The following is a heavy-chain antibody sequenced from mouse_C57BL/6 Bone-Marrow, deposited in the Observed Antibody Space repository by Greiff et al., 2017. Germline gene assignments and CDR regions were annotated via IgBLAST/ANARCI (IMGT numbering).Heavy chain of an antibody. Sequence: VQLQQSGAELVRPGASVKLSCTASGFNIKDDYMHWVKQRPEQGLEWIGWIDPENGDTEYASKFQGKATIPADTSSNTAYLQLSSLTSEDTAVYYCTTTTGVATDYWGQGTTLTVSS. CDR1: GFNIKDDY. J-gene: IGHJ2*01. D-gene: IGHD1-1*01. CDR2: IDPENGDT. V-gene: IGHV14-4*01. CDR3: TTTTGVATDY.